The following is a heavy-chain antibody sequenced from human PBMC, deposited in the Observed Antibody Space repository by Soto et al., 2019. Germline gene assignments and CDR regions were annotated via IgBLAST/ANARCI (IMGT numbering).Heavy chain of an antibody. V-gene: IGHV3-7*01. J-gene: IGHJ5*02. Sequence: EVQLLESGGGLAQSGGSLRLSCAASGFTFSNYDMSWVRQAPGKGLEWVARIKPDESEKKYADSVKGRFSISRDNAKNSMYLQMDSLRGEDTAVYYCVRGGSNYASWGQGTLVTVSS. CDR3: VRGGSNYAS. CDR1: GFTFSNYD. CDR2: IKPDESEK. D-gene: IGHD4-4*01.